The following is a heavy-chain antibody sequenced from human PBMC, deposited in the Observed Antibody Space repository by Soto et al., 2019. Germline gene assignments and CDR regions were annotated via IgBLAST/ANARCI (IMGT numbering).Heavy chain of an antibody. CDR2: IKQVGSES. CDR1: GFTFSDYW. J-gene: IGHJ4*02. CDR3: ARDYDYGDYSYFDY. D-gene: IGHD4-17*01. Sequence: GGSLRLSCAASGFTFSDYWMSWVRQAPGKGLEWVANIKQVGSESYYVDSVRGRFTISRDNAKTSLYLQMNGLRADDTAVYYCARDYDYGDYSYFDYWGPGNLVTVSS. V-gene: IGHV3-7*01.